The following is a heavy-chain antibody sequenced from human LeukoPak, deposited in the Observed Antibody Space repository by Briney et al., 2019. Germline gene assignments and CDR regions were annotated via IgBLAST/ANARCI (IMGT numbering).Heavy chain of an antibody. CDR3: AKDPHPWVVPEYYFDY. J-gene: IGHJ4*02. V-gene: IGHV3-30*02. Sequence: PGGSLRLSCAASGFTFSSYGMHWVRQAPGKGLEWVAFIRYDGSNKYYADSVEGRFTISRDNSKNTLYLQMNSLRAEDTAVYYCAKDPHPWVVPEYYFDYWGQGTLVTVSS. CDR1: GFTFSSYG. CDR2: IRYDGSNK. D-gene: IGHD2-2*01.